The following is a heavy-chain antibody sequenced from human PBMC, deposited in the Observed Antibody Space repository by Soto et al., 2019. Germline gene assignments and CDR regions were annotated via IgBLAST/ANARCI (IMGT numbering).Heavy chain of an antibody. D-gene: IGHD4-17*01. CDR3: ASPITTEDAFDI. CDR2: INHSGST. Sequence: PSETLSLTCAVYGGSFSGYYWSWIRQPPGKGLEWIGEINHSGSTNYNPSLKSRVTISVDTSKNQFSLKLSSVTAADTAVYYCASPITTEDAFDIWGQGTMVT. CDR1: GGSFSGYY. V-gene: IGHV4-34*01. J-gene: IGHJ3*02.